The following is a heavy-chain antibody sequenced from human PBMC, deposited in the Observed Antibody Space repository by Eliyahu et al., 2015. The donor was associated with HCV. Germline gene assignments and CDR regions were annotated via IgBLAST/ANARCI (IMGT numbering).Heavy chain of an antibody. CDR1: GGSISSSSYY. Sequence: QLQLQESGPGLVKPSETLSLTCTVSGGSISSSSYYWGWIRQPPGKGLEWIGSIYYSGSTYYNPSLKSRVTISVDTSKNQFSLKLSSVTAADTAVYYCARHIKYYYDSSGYYSLFGYYGMDVWGQGTTVTVSS. D-gene: IGHD3-22*01. V-gene: IGHV4-39*01. CDR3: ARHIKYYYDSSGYYSLFGYYGMDV. CDR2: IYYSGST. J-gene: IGHJ6*02.